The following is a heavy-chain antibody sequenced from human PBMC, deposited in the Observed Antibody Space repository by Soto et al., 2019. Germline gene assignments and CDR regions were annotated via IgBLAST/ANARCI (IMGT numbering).Heavy chain of an antibody. CDR3: ATPVGYGQTYYYFEY. V-gene: IGHV1-24*01. J-gene: IGHJ4*02. CDR1: GYTLTELS. D-gene: IGHD1-1*01. CDR2: FDPEDGET. Sequence: ASVKVSCKVSGYTLTELSMHWVRQAPGKGLEWMGGFDPEDGETIYAQKFQGRVTMTEDTSTDTAYMELSSLRSEDTAVYYCATPVGYGQTYYYFEYWGQGPLVTVSS.